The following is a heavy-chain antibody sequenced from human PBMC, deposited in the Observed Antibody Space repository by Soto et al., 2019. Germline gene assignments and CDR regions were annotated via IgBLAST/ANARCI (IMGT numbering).Heavy chain of an antibody. CDR3: AVAVAGPTAIGY. J-gene: IGHJ4*02. CDR2: INRDVSST. CDR1: GSTFSSYW. V-gene: IGHV3-74*01. D-gene: IGHD6-19*01. Sequence: VQLLESGGGLVQPGGSLRLSCAASGSTFSSYWMHWVRQAPGKGLVWVSRINRDVSSTSYADSVKGRFTISRDNAKNTLYLQMNSLRAEDTAVYYCAVAVAGPTAIGYWVQGTLVTVSS.